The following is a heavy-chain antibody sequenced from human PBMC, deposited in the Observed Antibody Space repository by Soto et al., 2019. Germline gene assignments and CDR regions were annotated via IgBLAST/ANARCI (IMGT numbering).Heavy chain of an antibody. V-gene: IGHV3-30*18. J-gene: IGHJ6*02. CDR2: ISYDGSNK. CDR1: GFNFSDYG. Sequence: PGGSLRLSCGAAGFNFSDYGMHWVRQDPGKGLEWVAVISYDGSNKYYADSVKGRFTISRDNSKNTLYLQMNSLRAEDTAVYYCAKAGGCTNGVCYTDYYYGMDVWGQGTTVTVS. CDR3: AKAGGCTNGVCYTDYYYGMDV. D-gene: IGHD2-8*01.